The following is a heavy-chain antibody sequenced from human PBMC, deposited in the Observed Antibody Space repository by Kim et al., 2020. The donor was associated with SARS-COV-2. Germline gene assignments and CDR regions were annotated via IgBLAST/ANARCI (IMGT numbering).Heavy chain of an antibody. CDR1: GFTFSNYG. CDR2: ISYDGSHE. V-gene: IGHV3-30*18. CDR3: VKALPMAVTYAFYYFDS. D-gene: IGHD3-16*01. J-gene: IGHJ4*02. Sequence: GGSLRLSCAASGFTFSNYGMHWVRQAPGKGLEWVSVISYDGSHEDYADAVKGRFTISRDNFKNTLSLQMNSLRPEDTAVYYCVKALPMAVTYAFYYFDSWGPGSLVTVSS.